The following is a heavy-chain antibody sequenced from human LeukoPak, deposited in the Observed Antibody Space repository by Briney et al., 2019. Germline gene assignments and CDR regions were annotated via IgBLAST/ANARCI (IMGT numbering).Heavy chain of an antibody. CDR3: ARFSRVQSSF. CDR1: GFTVSSNY. D-gene: IGHD4/OR15-4a*01. V-gene: IGHV3-66*01. Sequence: GGSLRLSCAASGFTVSSNYMSWVRQAPGKGLEWVSGIGIAGTATYYEDSVKGRFTISRDGSKNTLFLQMDSLRVDDTAIYYCARFSRVQSSFWGQGTLVTVSS. J-gene: IGHJ4*02. CDR2: IGIAGTAT.